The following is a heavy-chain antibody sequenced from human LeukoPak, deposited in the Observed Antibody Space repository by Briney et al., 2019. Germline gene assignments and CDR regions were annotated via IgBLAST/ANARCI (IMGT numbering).Heavy chain of an antibody. V-gene: IGHV3-33*01. CDR2: IWYDGSNK. D-gene: IGHD3-16*02. J-gene: IGHJ4*02. CDR3: ARDDVPLGGVIVMGY. CDR1: GFTFSSYG. Sequence: GGSLRLSCAASGFTFSSYGMHWVRQAPGKGLEWVAVIWYDGSNKYYADSAKGRFTISRDNSKNTLYLQMNSLRAEDTAVYYCARDDVPLGGVIVMGYWGQGTPVTVSS.